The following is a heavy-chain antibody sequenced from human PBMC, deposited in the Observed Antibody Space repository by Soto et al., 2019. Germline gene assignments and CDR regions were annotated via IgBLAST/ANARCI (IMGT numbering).Heavy chain of an antibody. CDR3: ARSAYNYANMDA. D-gene: IGHD5-18*01. V-gene: IGHV1-46*01. CDR2: INPSGGST. Sequence: XSVKVSCKTSGYPFTTYYMHWVRLAPGQGLEWMGMINPSGGSTSYAQKFQGRVTMTRDTSTRTIYMELSSLRRDDTAIYYCARSAYNYANMDASGQGTTVTVS. CDR1: GYPFTTYY. J-gene: IGHJ6*02.